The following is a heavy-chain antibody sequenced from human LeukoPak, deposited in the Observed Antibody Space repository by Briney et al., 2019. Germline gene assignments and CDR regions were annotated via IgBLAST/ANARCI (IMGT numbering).Heavy chain of an antibody. CDR2: INHSGST. J-gene: IGHJ6*02. CDR1: GGSFSGYY. D-gene: IGHD2-2*01. V-gene: IGHV4-34*01. CDR3: ARDHTLHCSSTSCYGMAV. Sequence: PSETLSLTCAVYGGSFSGYYWSWIRQPPGKGLEWIGEINHSGSTNYNPSLKSRVTISVDTSKNQFSLKLSSVTAADTAVYYCARDHTLHCSSTSCYGMAVWGQGTTVTVSS.